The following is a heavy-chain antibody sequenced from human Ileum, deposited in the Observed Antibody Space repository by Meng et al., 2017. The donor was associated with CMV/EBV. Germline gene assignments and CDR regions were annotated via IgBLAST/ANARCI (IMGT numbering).Heavy chain of an antibody. V-gene: IGHV3-30*02. Sequence: GESLKISCAASEFTFSNYGMHWIRQAPGKGLEWVAFIRSDGSNKYYADSVNGRFTISRDNSKNTLSLQMNSLRAEDTAVYYCARDYYYGIDVWGQGTTVTVSS. CDR1: EFTFSNYG. CDR2: IRSDGSNK. J-gene: IGHJ6*02. CDR3: ARDYYYGIDV.